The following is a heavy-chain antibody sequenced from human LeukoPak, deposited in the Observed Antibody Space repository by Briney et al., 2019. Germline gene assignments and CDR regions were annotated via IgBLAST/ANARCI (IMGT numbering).Heavy chain of an antibody. D-gene: IGHD3-10*01. J-gene: IGHJ6*02. CDR3: AIRVGSGSSNPRYYYYGMDV. CDR1: GFTVSSNY. Sequence: GGSLRLSCAASGFTVSSNYMSWVRQAPGKGLEWVSVIYSGGSTYYADSVKGRFTISRDNSKNTLYLQMNSLRAEDTAVYYCAIRVGSGSSNPRYYYYGMDVWGQGTTVTVSS. V-gene: IGHV3-66*04. CDR2: IYSGGST.